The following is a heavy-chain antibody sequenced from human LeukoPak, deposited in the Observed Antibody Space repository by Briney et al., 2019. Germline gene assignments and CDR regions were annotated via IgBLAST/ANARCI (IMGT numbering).Heavy chain of an antibody. J-gene: IGHJ6*03. D-gene: IGHD6-25*01. CDR3: ARDLAGVAAARRGRYYYYYYMDV. V-gene: IGHV3-7*01. CDR1: GFTFSSYW. CDR2: IKQDGSEK. Sequence: PGGSLRLSCAASGFTFSSYWMSWVRQAPGKGLEWVANIKQDGSEKYYVDSVKGRFTISRDNAKNSLYLQMNSLRAEDTAVYYCARDLAGVAAARRGRYYYYYYMDVWGKGTTVTVSS.